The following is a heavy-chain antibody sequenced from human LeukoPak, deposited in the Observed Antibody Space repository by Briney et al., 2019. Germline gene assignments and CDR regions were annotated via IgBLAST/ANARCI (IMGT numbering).Heavy chain of an antibody. CDR3: ARQGTASRFGYFDY. D-gene: IGHD6-13*01. Sequence: GESLKISCQGSGYSFTTYWIGWVRQMPGKGLEWMGIIYPGDSDTRYSPSFQGQVTISADKSISTAYLQWSSLKASDTAMYYCARQGTASRFGYFDYWGQGTLVAVSS. J-gene: IGHJ4*02. CDR1: GYSFTTYW. CDR2: IYPGDSDT. V-gene: IGHV5-51*01.